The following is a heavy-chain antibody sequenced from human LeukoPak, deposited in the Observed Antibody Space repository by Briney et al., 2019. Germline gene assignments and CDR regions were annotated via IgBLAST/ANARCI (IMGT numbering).Heavy chain of an antibody. CDR2: ISAYNGNT. CDR1: GYTFTSYG. CDR3: ARAFGNYYYGMDV. V-gene: IGHV1-18*01. D-gene: IGHD3-10*01. Sequence: EASVKVSCKASGYTFTSYGISWVRQAPGQGLEWMGWISAYNGNTNYAQKLQGRVTMTTDTSTSTAYVELRSLRSDDTAVYYCARAFGNYYYGMDVWGQGTTVTVSS. J-gene: IGHJ6*02.